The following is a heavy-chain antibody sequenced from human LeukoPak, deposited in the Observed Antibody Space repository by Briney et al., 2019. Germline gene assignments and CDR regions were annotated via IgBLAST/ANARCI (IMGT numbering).Heavy chain of an antibody. V-gene: IGHV5-51*01. CDR2: IYPGDSDT. D-gene: IGHD6-13*01. CDR3: ARLAAAAGLTSHYYYGMDV. Sequence: GESLKISCKGSGYSFTSYWIGWVRQMPGKGLEWMGIIYPGDSDTRYSPSFQGQVTISADKSISTAYLQWSSLKASDTAMYYRARLAAAAGLTSHYYYGMDVWGQGTTVTVSS. CDR1: GYSFTSYW. J-gene: IGHJ6*02.